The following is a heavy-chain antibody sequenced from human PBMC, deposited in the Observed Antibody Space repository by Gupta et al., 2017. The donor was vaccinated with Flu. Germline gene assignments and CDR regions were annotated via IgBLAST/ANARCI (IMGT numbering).Heavy chain of an antibody. V-gene: IGHV1-3*04. D-gene: IGHD3-9*01. CDR1: GYIFADYA. CDR3: ARNAGQGELTP. Sequence: QVQLVQSGAEVRKPGASVRVFCETSGYIFADYAIHWLRQAPGQRLEWLGWIHTGRGNTNYSPKFQGRVTFSRDASTNTAYIALRSLRADDTDVYYCARNAGQGELTPGGKGTRVTVSS. CDR2: IHTGRGNT. J-gene: IGHJ5*02.